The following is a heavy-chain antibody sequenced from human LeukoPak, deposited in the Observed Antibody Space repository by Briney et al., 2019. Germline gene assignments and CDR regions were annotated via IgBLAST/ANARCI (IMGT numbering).Heavy chain of an antibody. Sequence: GGSLRLSCAASGFTFSSYSMNWVRQAPGKGLEWVSYISSSSSTIYYADSVKGRFTISRDNAKNSLYLQMNSLRAEDTAVYYCARVGNYYGSGSYDRFDYWGQGTLVTVSS. J-gene: IGHJ4*02. CDR3: ARVGNYYGSGSYDRFDY. V-gene: IGHV3-48*01. CDR2: ISSSSSTI. D-gene: IGHD3-10*01. CDR1: GFTFSSYS.